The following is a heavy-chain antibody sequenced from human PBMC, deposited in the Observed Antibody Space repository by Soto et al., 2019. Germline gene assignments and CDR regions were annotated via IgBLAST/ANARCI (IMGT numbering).Heavy chain of an antibody. CDR3: TRDRAYYDILTGYVEEERDYYFDY. V-gene: IGHV3-49*03. J-gene: IGHJ4*02. CDR2: IRSKAYGGTT. Sequence: GGSLRLSCTASGFTFGDYAMSWFRQAPGKGLEWVGFIRSKAYGGTTEYAASVKGRFTISRDDSKSIAYLQMNSLKTEDTAVYYCTRDRAYYDILTGYVEEERDYYFDYWGQGTLVTVSS. D-gene: IGHD3-9*01. CDR1: GFTFGDYA.